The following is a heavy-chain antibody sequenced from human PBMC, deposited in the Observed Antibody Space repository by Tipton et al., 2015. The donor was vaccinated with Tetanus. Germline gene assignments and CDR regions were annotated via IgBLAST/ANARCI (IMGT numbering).Heavy chain of an antibody. J-gene: IGHJ1*01. D-gene: IGHD6-13*01. Sequence: QSGAEVKKPGASVKVSCKASGYTFTSYYMHWVRQAPGQGLEWMGIINPSGGSTSYAQRFQGRVTMARDTSTNTVYMELSSLRSEDTAVYYCARDRQQLGHWGQGTLVTVSS. CDR2: INPSGGST. CDR3: ARDRQQLGH. V-gene: IGHV1-46*01. CDR1: GYTFTSYY.